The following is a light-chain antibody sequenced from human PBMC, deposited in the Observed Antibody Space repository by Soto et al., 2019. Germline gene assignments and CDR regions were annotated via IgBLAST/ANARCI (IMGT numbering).Light chain of an antibody. V-gene: IGKV1-33*01. CDR2: DAS. CDR1: QDISNY. Sequence: DIQMTQSPSSLSASVGDRVIISCQASQDISNYLNWYQQKPGKAPKLLMSDASKLEAGVPSRFNGRGSGTEFTVTISSLQPEDIATYYCQQYDSLPLSFGPGTKVDI. CDR3: QQYDSLPLS. J-gene: IGKJ3*01.